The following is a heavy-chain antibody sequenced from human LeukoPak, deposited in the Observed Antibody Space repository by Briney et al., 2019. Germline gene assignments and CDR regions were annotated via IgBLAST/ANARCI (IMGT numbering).Heavy chain of an antibody. CDR2: IKSKGSGGTA. Sequence: PGGSLRLSCAASGFTFSIAWMTWVRQAPGKGLEWVGRIKSKGSGGTADFAAPVQGRFTISRDNSENRVYLQMNSLRVEDTAVYYCAKGDVDTAMVTSDPGGMDVWGQGTTVTVSS. D-gene: IGHD5-18*01. V-gene: IGHV3-15*01. CDR1: GFTFSIAW. CDR3: AKGDVDTAMVTSDPGGMDV. J-gene: IGHJ6*02.